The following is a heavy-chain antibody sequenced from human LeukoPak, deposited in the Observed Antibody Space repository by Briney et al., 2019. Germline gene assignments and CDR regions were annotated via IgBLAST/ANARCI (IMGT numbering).Heavy chain of an antibody. CDR2: IYSGGST. CDR1: GFTVSSNY. J-gene: IGHJ3*02. Sequence: GGSLRLSCAASGFTVSSNYMSWVRQAPRKGLEWVSVIYSGGSTYYADSVKGRFTISRDNSKNTLYLQMNSLRAEDTAVYYCASSPGGGATVMDAFDIWGQGTMVTVSS. V-gene: IGHV3-53*01. CDR3: ASSPGGGATVMDAFDI. D-gene: IGHD1-26*01.